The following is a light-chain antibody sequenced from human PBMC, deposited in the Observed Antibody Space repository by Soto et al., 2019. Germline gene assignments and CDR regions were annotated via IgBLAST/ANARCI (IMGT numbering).Light chain of an antibody. CDR1: QSVSSY. Sequence: EIVLTQSPATLSLSPGERATLSCRASQSVSSYLAWYQQKPGQAPRLLIYDASNRATGIPARFSGSGSGTDFTLTISSLEPEDFAVYYCQQRSNWPTITFGEGTRLAXK. CDR2: DAS. J-gene: IGKJ5*01. V-gene: IGKV3-11*01. CDR3: QQRSNWPTIT.